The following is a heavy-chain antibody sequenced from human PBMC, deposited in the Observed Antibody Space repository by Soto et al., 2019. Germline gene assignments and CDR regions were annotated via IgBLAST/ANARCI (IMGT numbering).Heavy chain of an antibody. CDR1: GFTFSSYA. V-gene: IGHV3-23*01. CDR3: AGVSGYYYYGMDV. J-gene: IGHJ6*02. CDR2: ISGSGGST. Sequence: EVQLLESGGGLVQPGGSLRLSCAASGFTFSSYAMSWVRQAPGKGLEWVSAISGSGGSTYYADSVKGRFTISRDNSKNTLYLQMNSLRAEDTAVYYCAGVSGYYYYGMDVWGQGTTVTVSS.